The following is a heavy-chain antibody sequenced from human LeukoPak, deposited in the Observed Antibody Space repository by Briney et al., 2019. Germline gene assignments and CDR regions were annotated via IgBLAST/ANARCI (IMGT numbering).Heavy chain of an antibody. CDR3: AREAIAAAGTFFDY. J-gene: IGHJ4*02. CDR2: IYYSGST. D-gene: IGHD6-13*01. CDR1: GGSISSSSYY. V-gene: IGHV4-39*07. Sequence: ASETLSLTCTVSGGSISSSSYYWGWIRQPPGKGLEWIGSIYYSGSTYYNPSLKSRVTISVDTSKNQFSLKLSSVTAADTAAYYCAREAIAAAGTFFDYWGQGTLVTVSS.